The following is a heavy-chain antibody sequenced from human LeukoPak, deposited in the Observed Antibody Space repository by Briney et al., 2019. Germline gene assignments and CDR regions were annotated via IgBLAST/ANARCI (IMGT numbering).Heavy chain of an antibody. V-gene: IGHV1-2*02. CDR2: INPNSGGT. Sequence: GASVKVSCKSSGYTFTGYYMRWVRQAPGQGLEWMGWINPNSGGTNYAQKFQGRVTMTRDTSISTAYMELSRLRSDDTAVYYCARVDYDSSGYSHRDYFDYWGQGTLVTVSS. D-gene: IGHD3-22*01. CDR1: GYTFTGYY. CDR3: ARVDYDSSGYSHRDYFDY. J-gene: IGHJ4*02.